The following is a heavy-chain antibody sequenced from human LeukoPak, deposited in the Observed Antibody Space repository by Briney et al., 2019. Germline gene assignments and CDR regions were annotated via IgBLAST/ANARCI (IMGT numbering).Heavy chain of an antibody. D-gene: IGHD2-15*01. CDR2: ISYDGSNK. CDR3: ARGSRYCSGGSCLYYFDY. V-gene: IGHV3-30*03. CDR1: GFTFSSYG. J-gene: IGHJ4*02. Sequence: GGSLRLSCAAYGFTFSSYGMHWVRQAPGKGLEWVAVISYDGSNKYYADSVKGRFTISRDNSKNTLYLQMNSLRAEDTAVYYCARGSRYCSGGSCLYYFDYWGQGTLVTVSS.